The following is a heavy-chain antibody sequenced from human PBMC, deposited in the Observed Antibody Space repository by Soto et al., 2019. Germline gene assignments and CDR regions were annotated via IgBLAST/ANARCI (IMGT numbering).Heavy chain of an antibody. CDR3: AKEGPRIQLWLPYYYYGMDV. CDR1: GFTFSSYG. D-gene: IGHD5-18*01. CDR2: ISYDGSNK. Sequence: SLRLSCVASGFTFSSYGMHWVRQAPGKGLEWVAVISYDGSNKYYADSVRGRFTISRDNSKNTLYLQMNSLRAEDTAVYYCAKEGPRIQLWLPYYYYGMDVWGQGTTVTVSS. V-gene: IGHV3-30*18. J-gene: IGHJ6*02.